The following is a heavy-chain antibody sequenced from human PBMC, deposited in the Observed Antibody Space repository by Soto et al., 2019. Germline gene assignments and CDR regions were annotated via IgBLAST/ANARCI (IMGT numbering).Heavy chain of an antibody. CDR2: INPETGGT. CDR1: GYTFTGYY. Sequence: ASVKVSCKASGYTFTGYYVHWVREAPGQGLEWMGWINPETGGTSYAQKFQGRVTLSRDTSINTAYLELSSLRFDDAAVYFCARERFQVISDGMDVWGQGTTVTVSS. V-gene: IGHV1-2*02. D-gene: IGHD2-21*01. J-gene: IGHJ6*02. CDR3: ARERFQVISDGMDV.